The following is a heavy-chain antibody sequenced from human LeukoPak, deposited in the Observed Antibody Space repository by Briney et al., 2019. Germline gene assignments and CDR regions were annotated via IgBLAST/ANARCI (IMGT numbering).Heavy chain of an antibody. Sequence: SETLSLTRTVSGGSISSSSYYWGWIRQPPGKGLEWIGSIYHSGSTNYNPSLKSRDTISVDTSKNQFSLKLSSVTAADTAVYYCARRRRVAAAGSHFDYWGQGTLVTVSS. CDR1: GGSISSSSYY. D-gene: IGHD6-13*01. CDR3: ARRRRVAAAGSHFDY. V-gene: IGHV4-39*07. CDR2: IYHSGST. J-gene: IGHJ4*02.